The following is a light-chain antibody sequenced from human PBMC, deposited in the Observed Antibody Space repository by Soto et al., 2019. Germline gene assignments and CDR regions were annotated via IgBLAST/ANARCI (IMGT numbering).Light chain of an antibody. V-gene: IGKV3-15*01. CDR2: GAS. J-gene: IGKJ1*01. CDR3: LQYNNWWT. CDR1: QYVSVRF. Sequence: EIVLTQSACTLSLSPGESATLSCRASQYVSVRFLAWYQQKPGQAPRLLIYGASTRATGIPARFSGSGSGTQFTLSISSLQSEDFAVYYCLQYNNWWTFGQGTKVDIK.